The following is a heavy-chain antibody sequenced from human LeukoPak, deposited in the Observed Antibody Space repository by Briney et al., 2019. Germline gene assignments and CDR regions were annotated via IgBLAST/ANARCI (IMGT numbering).Heavy chain of an antibody. CDR1: GGSITSSSYY. CDR2: FHYTGIT. CDR3: AEGLGDDILTDVFDY. V-gene: IGHV4-39*01. Sequence: KPSETLSLTCTVSGGSITSSSYYWGWIRQPPGKGLEWIGSFHYTGITYYNPSLKSRVTISVDTSKNRFSLKLSSVTAADTAVYYCAEGLGDDILTDVFDYWGQGTLVTVSS. J-gene: IGHJ4*02. D-gene: IGHD3-9*01.